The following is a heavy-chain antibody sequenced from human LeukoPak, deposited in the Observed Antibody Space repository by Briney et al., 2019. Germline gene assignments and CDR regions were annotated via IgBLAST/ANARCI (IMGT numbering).Heavy chain of an antibody. CDR1: GFTFSSYS. CDR2: ISSSSSTI. CDR3: ATAGNYRFDY. J-gene: IGHJ4*02. Sequence: GGSLRLSCAASGFTFSSYSVNWVRQAPGKGLEWVSYISSSSSTIYYADSVKGRFTISRDNAKNSLYLQMNSLTAEDSAVYYCATAGNYRFDYWGQGTLVTVSS. V-gene: IGHV3-48*01. D-gene: IGHD1-7*01.